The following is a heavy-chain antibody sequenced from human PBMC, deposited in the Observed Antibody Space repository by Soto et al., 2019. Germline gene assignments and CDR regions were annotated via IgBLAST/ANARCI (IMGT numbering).Heavy chain of an antibody. J-gene: IGHJ5*02. CDR3: VSEGAQASSGGCYYCFDP. Sequence: QTLSLTCAISGDSVSSNSAAWNWIRQSPSRGLEWLGRTYYRSKWYNDYAVSVKSRITINPDTSKNQFSLQLNSVTPEDTAVYYCVSEGAQASSGGCYYCFDPWGQGTLVTVSS. V-gene: IGHV6-1*01. D-gene: IGHD2-15*01. CDR1: GDSVSSNSAA. CDR2: TYYRSKWYN.